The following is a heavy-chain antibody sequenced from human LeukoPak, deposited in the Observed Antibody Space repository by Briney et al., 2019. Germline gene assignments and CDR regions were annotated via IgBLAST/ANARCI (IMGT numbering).Heavy chain of an antibody. CDR3: ARGGSSYGAFDI. Sequence: GGSLRLSCAASGFTLSSYSMNWVRQAPGKGLEWGSSISSSSYIYYADSVKGRFTISRDNAKNSLYLQMNSLRAEDTAVYYCARGGSSYGAFDIWGQGTMVTVSS. J-gene: IGHJ3*02. V-gene: IGHV3-21*01. D-gene: IGHD6-6*01. CDR2: ISSSSYI. CDR1: GFTLSSYS.